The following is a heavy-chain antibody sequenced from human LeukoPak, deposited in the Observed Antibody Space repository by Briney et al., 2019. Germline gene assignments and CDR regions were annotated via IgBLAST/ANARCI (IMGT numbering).Heavy chain of an antibody. CDR3: ARDRSTSCYCFDY. J-gene: IGHJ4*02. D-gene: IGHD2-2*01. V-gene: IGHV3-21*01. Sequence: KPGGSLRLSCAASGFTFSSYSMNWVRQAPGKGLEWVSSISSSSSYIYYADSVKGRFTISRDNAKNSLYLQMNSLRAEDTAVYYCARDRSTSCYCFDYWGQRTLVTVSS. CDR2: ISSSSSYI. CDR1: GFTFSSYS.